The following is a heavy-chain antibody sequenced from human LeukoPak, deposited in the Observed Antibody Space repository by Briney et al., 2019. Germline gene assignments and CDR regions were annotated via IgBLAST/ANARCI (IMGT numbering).Heavy chain of an antibody. D-gene: IGHD6-19*01. CDR1: GFTFDDYA. V-gene: IGHV3-9*01. CDR3: AKDNVGSIAVAGTHFDY. CDR2: ISWNSGSI. J-gene: IGHJ4*02. Sequence: GRSLRLSCAASGFTFDDYAMHWVRQAPGKGLEWVSGISWNSGSIGYADSVKGRFTISRDNAKNSLYLQMNSLRAEDTALYCCAKDNVGSIAVAGTHFDYWGQGTLVTVSS.